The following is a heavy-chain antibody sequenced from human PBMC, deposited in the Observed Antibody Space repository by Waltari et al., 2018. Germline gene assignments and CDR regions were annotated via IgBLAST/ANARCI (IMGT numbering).Heavy chain of an antibody. J-gene: IGHJ4*02. CDR1: GFTFSSYS. Sequence: EVQLVESGGGLVQPGGSLRPSCAASGFTFSSYSMNWVRQAPGKGLEWVSYISSSSSTIYYADSVKGRFTISRDNAKNSLYLQMNSLRAEDTAVYYCAREYYDILTGYPEGYWGQGTLVTVSS. V-gene: IGHV3-48*01. CDR2: ISSSSSTI. D-gene: IGHD3-9*01. CDR3: AREYYDILTGYPEGY.